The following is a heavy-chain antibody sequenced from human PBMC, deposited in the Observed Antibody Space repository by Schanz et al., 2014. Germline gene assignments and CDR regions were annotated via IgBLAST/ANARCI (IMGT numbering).Heavy chain of an antibody. D-gene: IGHD2-15*01. CDR3: AKGMGYCSGGTCYDYYYYGLDV. J-gene: IGHJ6*02. CDR1: GFTFSSYA. Sequence: EGQLLESGGGLIQPGGSLRLSCAASGFTFSSYAMNWVRQVPGKGLEWLSYIATSSSTRHYADSVKGRVTISRDNSENTLYLQMNSLSADDTAVFYCAKGMGYCSGGTCYDYYYYGLDVWGQGTTVTVSS. CDR2: IATSSSTR. V-gene: IGHV3-23*05.